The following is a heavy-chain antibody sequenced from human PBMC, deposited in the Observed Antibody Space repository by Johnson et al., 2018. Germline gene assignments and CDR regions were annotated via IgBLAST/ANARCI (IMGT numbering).Heavy chain of an antibody. V-gene: IGHV3-7*01. CDR3: ARVDSSSSGYYYYGLDV. CDR1: GFIFSSFW. CDR2: IKGDGREK. D-gene: IGHD6-6*01. J-gene: IGHJ6*02. Sequence: VQLVESGGGLVQPGGSLRISCAGSGFIFSSFWMSWVRRAPGQGLEWVATIKGDGREKYYGDSVKGRFTISRDNAKNSVYLQMNSLRAEDTGVYYFARVDSSSSGYYYYGLDVWGQGTKVTVSS.